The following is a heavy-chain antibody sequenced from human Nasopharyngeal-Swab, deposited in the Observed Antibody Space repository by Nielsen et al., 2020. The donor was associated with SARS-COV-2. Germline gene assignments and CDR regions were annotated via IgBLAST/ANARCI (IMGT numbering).Heavy chain of an antibody. J-gene: IGHJ4*02. V-gene: IGHV3-33*01. CDR3: ARGPYDFWSGYPHYFDY. D-gene: IGHD3-3*01. Sequence: GGSLRLSCAASGFTFSSYGMHWVRQAPGKGLEWVAIIWYDGSDKYYADSVKGRFTISRDNSKNTLYLQMSSLRAEDTAVYYCARGPYDFWSGYPHYFDYWGQGTRVTVSS. CDR1: GFTFSSYG. CDR2: IWYDGSDK.